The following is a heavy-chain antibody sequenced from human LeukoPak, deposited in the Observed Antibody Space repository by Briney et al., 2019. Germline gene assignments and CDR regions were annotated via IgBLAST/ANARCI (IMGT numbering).Heavy chain of an antibody. CDR1: GFTFSSYG. V-gene: IGHV3-30*18. J-gene: IGHJ5*02. CDR2: ISYDGSNK. Sequence: GGSLGLSCAASGFTFSSYGMHWVRQAPGKGLEWVAVISYDGSNKYYADSVKGRFTISRDNSKNTLYLQMNSLRAEDTAVYYCAKDRAYNWNYRGGYNWFDPWGQGTLVTVSS. D-gene: IGHD1-7*01. CDR3: AKDRAYNWNYRGGYNWFDP.